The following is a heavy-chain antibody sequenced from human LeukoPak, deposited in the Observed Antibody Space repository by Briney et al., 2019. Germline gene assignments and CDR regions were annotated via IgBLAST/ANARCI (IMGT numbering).Heavy chain of an antibody. CDR1: GGTFSSYA. D-gene: IGHD3-9*01. Sequence: SVKVSCKASGGTFSSYAISWVRQAPRQGLEWMGAIIPIFGTANYAQKFQGRVTITTDESTSTAYMELSSLRSEDTAVYYCARAPYYDILTGYYREYYYYYVDVWGKGTTVTVSS. CDR3: ARAPYYDILTGYYREYYYYYVDV. V-gene: IGHV1-69*05. J-gene: IGHJ6*03. CDR2: IIPIFGTA.